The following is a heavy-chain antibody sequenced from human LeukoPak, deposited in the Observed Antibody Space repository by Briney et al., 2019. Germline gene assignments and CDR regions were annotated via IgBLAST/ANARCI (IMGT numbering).Heavy chain of an antibody. Sequence: GGSLRLSCAASGFTFSSYGMHWVRQAPGKGLEWVAVIWYDGSNKYYADSVKGRFTISRDNSKNTLYLQMNSLRAEDTALYYCAKDSSSWYRYFDYWGQGTLVTVSS. V-gene: IGHV3-30*02. D-gene: IGHD6-13*01. CDR1: GFTFSSYG. CDR3: AKDSSSWYRYFDY. J-gene: IGHJ4*02. CDR2: IWYDGSNK.